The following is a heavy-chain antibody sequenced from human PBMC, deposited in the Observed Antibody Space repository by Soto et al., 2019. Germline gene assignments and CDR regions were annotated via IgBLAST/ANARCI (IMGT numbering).Heavy chain of an antibody. CDR3: AIGYCSSTSCYSVDWFDP. J-gene: IGHJ5*02. D-gene: IGHD2-2*02. CDR2: IYPGDSDT. V-gene: IGHV5-51*01. Sequence: PGESLKISCKGSGYSFTTYWIGWVRQMPGKGLEWMGIIYPGDSDTRYSPSFQGQVTISADKSISTAYLQWSSLKASDTAMYYCAIGYCSSTSCYSVDWFDPWGQGTLVTVSS. CDR1: GYSFTTYW.